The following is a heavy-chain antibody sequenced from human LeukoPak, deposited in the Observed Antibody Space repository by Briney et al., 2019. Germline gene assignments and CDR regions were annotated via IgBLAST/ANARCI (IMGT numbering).Heavy chain of an antibody. CDR3: ARAPGRYYYYHMDV. Sequence: SETLSPTCTVSGGSISSSSYYWGWVRQPPGKGLEWIGSIYYSGSTYYNPSLKSRVTISVDTSKNQFSLKLSSVTAADTAVYYCARAPGRYYYYHMDVWGKGTTVTISS. CDR2: IYYSGST. CDR1: GGSISSSSYY. V-gene: IGHV4-39*01. J-gene: IGHJ6*03.